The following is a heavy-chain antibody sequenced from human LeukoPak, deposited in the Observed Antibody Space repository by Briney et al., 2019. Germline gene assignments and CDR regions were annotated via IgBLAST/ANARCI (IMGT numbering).Heavy chain of an antibody. Sequence: SETLSLTCTVSGGSISNHYWSWIRQPPGKGLEWIAYIYSSGSTNYNPSLKSRVTISVDTSKNQFSLRLSSVTAADTAVYYYASNWGGDEYYFDYWGQGSLVTVSS. V-gene: IGHV4-4*08. CDR3: ASNWGGDEYYFDY. CDR2: IYSSGST. CDR1: GGSISNHY. D-gene: IGHD7-27*01. J-gene: IGHJ4*02.